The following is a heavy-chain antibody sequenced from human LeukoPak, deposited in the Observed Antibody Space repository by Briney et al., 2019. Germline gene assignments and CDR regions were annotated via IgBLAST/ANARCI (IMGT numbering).Heavy chain of an antibody. D-gene: IGHD3-10*01. CDR2: ITSSSSYI. V-gene: IGHV3-21*01. J-gene: IGHJ4*02. Sequence: PGGSLRLSCAASGFTLSTYNMNWVRQAPGKGLEWVSSITSSSSYIYYADSVKGRFTISRDNAKNSLYLQMNSLRAEDTAVYYCARRSMVRARSPAYFDYWGQGTLVTVSS. CDR1: GFTLSTYN. CDR3: ARRSMVRARSPAYFDY.